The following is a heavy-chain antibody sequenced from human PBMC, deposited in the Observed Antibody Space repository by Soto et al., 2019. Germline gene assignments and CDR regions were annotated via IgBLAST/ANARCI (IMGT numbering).Heavy chain of an antibody. CDR3: ARHFVAVVIKGWGY. Sequence: SETLSLTCTVSGGSISSSSYYWGWIRQPPGKGLEWIGRTYYNGNAYYNPSLRSRVSMSVDTSKNQFSLKLISVTAADTAVYYCARHFVAVVIKGWGYWGQGKLVTVSS. CDR1: GGSISSSSYY. V-gene: IGHV4-39*01. CDR2: TYYNGNA. D-gene: IGHD3-10*01. J-gene: IGHJ4*02.